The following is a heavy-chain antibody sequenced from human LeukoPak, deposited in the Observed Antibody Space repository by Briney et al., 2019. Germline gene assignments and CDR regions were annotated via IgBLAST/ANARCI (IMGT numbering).Heavy chain of an antibody. CDR3: ARDSLWFGEIPDAFDI. Sequence: SETLSLTCTVSGGSISSGGYYWSWIRQHPGKGLEWIGYIYYSGSTYYNPSLKSRVTISVDTSKNQFSLKLSSVTAADTAVYYCARDSLWFGEIPDAFDIWGQGTMVTVSS. CDR1: GGSISSGGYY. CDR2: IYYSGST. J-gene: IGHJ3*02. V-gene: IGHV4-31*03. D-gene: IGHD3-10*01.